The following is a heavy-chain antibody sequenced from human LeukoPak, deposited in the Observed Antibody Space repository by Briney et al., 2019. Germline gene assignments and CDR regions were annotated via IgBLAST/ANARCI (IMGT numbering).Heavy chain of an antibody. J-gene: IGHJ6*02. Sequence: PSETLSLTCAVYGGSFSGYYWSWIRQPPGKGLEWIGEINHSGSTNYNPSLKSRVTISVDTSKNQFSPKLSSVTAADTAVYYCARGPYSSSSLSYYYYGMDVWGQGTTVTVSS. CDR3: ARGPYSSSSLSYYYYGMDV. CDR1: GGSFSGYY. CDR2: INHSGST. V-gene: IGHV4-34*01. D-gene: IGHD6-6*01.